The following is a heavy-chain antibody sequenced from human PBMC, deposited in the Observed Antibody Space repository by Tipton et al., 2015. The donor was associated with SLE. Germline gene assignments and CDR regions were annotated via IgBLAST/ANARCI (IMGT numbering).Heavy chain of an antibody. CDR3: ARYYYDSTGDCLFDS. D-gene: IGHD3-22*01. J-gene: IGHJ4*02. V-gene: IGHV4-31*03. CDR1: SGSISSAGYY. CDR2: VYSGGTT. Sequence: TLSLTCTVSSGSISSAGYYWSWIRQHPGKGLEWIGYVYSGGTTYYNPSLKGRLTISLDTPEKQFSLKLSSVTSADTAVYHCARYYYDSTGDCLFDSWGQGTLVTVSS.